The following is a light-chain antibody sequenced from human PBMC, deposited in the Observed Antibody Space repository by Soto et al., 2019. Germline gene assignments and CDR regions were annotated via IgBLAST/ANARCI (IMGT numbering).Light chain of an antibody. CDR2: DDY. V-gene: IGLV1-51*01. J-gene: IGLJ3*02. CDR1: SSNIGNNS. CDR3: GTWDSSLSVGV. Sequence: QSVLTQPPSVSAAPGQKVTIPCSGSSSNIGNNSVSWYQQLPGTAPKLVTYDDYKRPIGISDRFSGSKSGTSATLGITGLQTGDEADYYCGTWDSSLSVGVFGGGTKLTVL.